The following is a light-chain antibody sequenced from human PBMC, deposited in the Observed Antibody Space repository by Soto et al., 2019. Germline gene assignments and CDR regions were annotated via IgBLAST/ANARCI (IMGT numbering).Light chain of an antibody. J-gene: IGKJ3*01. CDR2: AAS. Sequence: AIQMTQSPSSLSASVGDRVTITCRASQDIRSDLGWYQQKPGKAPKLLIYAASILQSGVPSRFSGSRSGTDFTLTISSLQPEDFATYYCLQDYNYPFTFGPGTKVDI. V-gene: IGKV1-6*01. CDR1: QDIRSD. CDR3: LQDYNYPFT.